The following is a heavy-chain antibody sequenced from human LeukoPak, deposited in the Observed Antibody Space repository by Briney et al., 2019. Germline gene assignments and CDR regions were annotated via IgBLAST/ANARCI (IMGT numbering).Heavy chain of an antibody. V-gene: IGHV4-4*07. CDR2: IYTSGSS. CDR1: GGSISSYY. D-gene: IGHD3-9*01. Sequence: NSSETLSLTCTVSGGSISSYYWSWIRQPAGKGLEWIGRIYTSGSSNYNPSLKSRVTMSVDTSKNQFSLKLSSVTAEDTAVYYCATGWGRSFDWLLFDYWGQGTLVTVSS. J-gene: IGHJ4*02. CDR3: ATGWGRSFDWLLFDY.